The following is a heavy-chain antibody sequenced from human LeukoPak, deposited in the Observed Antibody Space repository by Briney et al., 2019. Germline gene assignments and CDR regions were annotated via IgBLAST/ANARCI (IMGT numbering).Heavy chain of an antibody. D-gene: IGHD6-13*01. Sequence: PGGSLRLSCAASGFTFGIYWMSWVRQPPGKGLEWVANIKHDGSEKYYVDSVKGRFTISRDNAKNSLYLQMNSLRAEDTAVYYCARVGTAEGTLEDYWGRGTLVTVSS. CDR1: GFTFGIYW. CDR2: IKHDGSEK. J-gene: IGHJ4*02. V-gene: IGHV3-7*01. CDR3: ARVGTAEGTLEDY.